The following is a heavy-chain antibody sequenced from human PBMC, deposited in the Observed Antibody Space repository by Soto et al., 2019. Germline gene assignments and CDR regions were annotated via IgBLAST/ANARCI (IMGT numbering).Heavy chain of an antibody. J-gene: IGHJ4*02. V-gene: IGHV1-69*02. D-gene: IGHD6-19*01. Sequence: SVRVSCKASGVTFSSYTISWVRQAPGQGLEWMGRIIPILGIANYAQKCQGRVTLTADKSTNTAYMDLSSMRSEETAVYYCESQGKQWLVPMYYWGKGPLVTVSS. CDR2: IIPILGIA. CDR1: GVTFSSYT. CDR3: ESQGKQWLVPMYY.